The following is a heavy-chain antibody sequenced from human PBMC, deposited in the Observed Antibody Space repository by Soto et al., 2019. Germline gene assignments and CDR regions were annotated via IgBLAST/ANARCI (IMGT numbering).Heavy chain of an antibody. J-gene: IGHJ6*02. V-gene: IGHV5-51*01. Sequence: GESLKISCKGSGYSFTSYWIGWVRQMPGKGLEWMGIIYPGDSDTRYSPSFQGQVTISADKSISTAYLQWSSLRAEDTALYYCTKASSDRHHMDVWGQGTTVTVSS. CDR3: TKASSDRHHMDV. CDR2: IYPGDSDT. CDR1: GYSFTSYW.